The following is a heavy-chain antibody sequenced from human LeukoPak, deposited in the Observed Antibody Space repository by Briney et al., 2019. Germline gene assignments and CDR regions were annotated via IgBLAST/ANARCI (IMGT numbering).Heavy chain of an antibody. CDR1: GGSFSGYY. V-gene: IGHV4-34*01. CDR3: ARVVVGAKNFYYYYMDV. CDR2: INHSGGT. Sequence: SETLSLTCAVYGGSFSGYYWSWIRQPPGKGLEWIGEINHSGGTNYNPSLKSRVTISVDTSKNQFSLKLSSVTAADTAVYYCARVVVGAKNFYYYYMDVWGKGTTVTVSS. D-gene: IGHD1-26*01. J-gene: IGHJ6*03.